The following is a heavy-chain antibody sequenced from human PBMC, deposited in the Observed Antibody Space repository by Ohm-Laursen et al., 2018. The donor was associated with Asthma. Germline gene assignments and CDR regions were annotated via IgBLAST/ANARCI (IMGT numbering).Heavy chain of an antibody. CDR2: ISGNGGST. V-gene: IGHV3-23*01. CDR1: GFTFSSYA. CDR3: ARDISDYYYYGMDV. D-gene: IGHD1-14*01. Sequence: GSLRLSCTASGFTFSSYAMSWVRQAPGKGLEWVSAISGNGGSTYYADSVKGRFTISRDNSRNTLYLQMNSLRAEDTAVYYCARDISDYYYYGMDVWGQGTTVTVSS. J-gene: IGHJ6*02.